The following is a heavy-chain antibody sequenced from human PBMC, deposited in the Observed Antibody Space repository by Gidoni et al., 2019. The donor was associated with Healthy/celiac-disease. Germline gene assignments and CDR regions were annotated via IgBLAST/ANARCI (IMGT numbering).Heavy chain of an antibody. CDR2: INPSGGST. D-gene: IGHD2-21*02. V-gene: IGHV1-46*04. J-gene: IGHJ4*02. Sequence: MHWVRQAPGQGLEWMGIINPSGGSTSYAQKLQGRVTMTRDTSTSTVYMELSSLRSEDTAVYYCAREYCGGDCYCDYWGQGTLVTVSS. CDR3: AREYCGGDCYCDY.